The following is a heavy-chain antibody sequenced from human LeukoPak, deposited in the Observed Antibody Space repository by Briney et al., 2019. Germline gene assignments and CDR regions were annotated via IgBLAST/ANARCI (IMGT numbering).Heavy chain of an antibody. D-gene: IGHD3-16*02. CDR3: AKSAGLGELSFDY. J-gene: IGHJ4*02. Sequence: GGSLRLSCAASGFTFSSYGMHWVRQAPGKGLEWVAVISYDGSNKYYADSVEGRFTISRDNSKNTLYLQMNSLRAEDTAVYYCAKSAGLGELSFDYWGQGTLVTVSS. CDR1: GFTFSSYG. V-gene: IGHV3-30*18. CDR2: ISYDGSNK.